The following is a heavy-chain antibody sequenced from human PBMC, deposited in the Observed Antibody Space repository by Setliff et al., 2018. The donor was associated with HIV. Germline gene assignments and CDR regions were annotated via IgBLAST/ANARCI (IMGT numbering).Heavy chain of an antibody. CDR2: VDPEDGET. CDR1: GYTFTDYY. J-gene: IGHJ4*02. D-gene: IGHD5-12*01. CDR3: ARDGDGYNRNYYFDY. V-gene: IGHV1-69-2*01. Sequence: ASVKVSCKASGYTFTDYYMHWVQQAPGKGLEWMGRVDPEDGETIYAEKFQGRVTITADKSTSTAYMELSSLRSEDTAVYYCARDGDGYNRNYYFDYWGLGTLVTVSS.